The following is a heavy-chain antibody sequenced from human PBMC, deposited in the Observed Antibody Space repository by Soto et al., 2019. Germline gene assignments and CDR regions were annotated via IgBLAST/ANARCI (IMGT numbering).Heavy chain of an antibody. CDR3: ARDQGYYGSGSYFHYGMDV. J-gene: IGHJ6*02. CDR1: GGSSSSYY. Sequence: SETLSLTCTVSGGSSSSYYWSWIRQPPGKGLEWIGYIYYSGSTNYNPSLKSRVTISVDTSKNQFSLKLSSVTAADTAVYYCARDQGYYGSGSYFHYGMDVWGQGTTVTVSS. V-gene: IGHV4-59*01. CDR2: IYYSGST. D-gene: IGHD3-10*01.